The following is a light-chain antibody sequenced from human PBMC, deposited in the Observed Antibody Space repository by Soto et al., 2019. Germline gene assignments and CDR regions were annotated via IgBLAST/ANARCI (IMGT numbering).Light chain of an antibody. CDR1: QSISSW. CDR2: KAS. V-gene: IGKV1-5*03. J-gene: IGKJ1*01. Sequence: DIQVTQSPSTLSASVGDRVTITCRASQSISSWLAWYQQKPGKAPNLLIYKASSLESGVPSRFSGSGSGTEFTLTISSLQPDDFATDYCQQYNSYPVTFGQGTKVEIK. CDR3: QQYNSYPVT.